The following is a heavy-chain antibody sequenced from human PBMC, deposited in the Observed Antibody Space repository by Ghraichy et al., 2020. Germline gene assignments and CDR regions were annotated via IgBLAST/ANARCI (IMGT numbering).Heavy chain of an antibody. CDR2: IYHSGST. D-gene: IGHD2-2*01. V-gene: IGHV4-30-2*01. J-gene: IGHJ4*02. CDR3: AGTADYCSSTSCYSGSFDY. CDR1: GGSTRSGGYS. Sequence: SQTLSLTCAVSGGSTRSGGYSWSWIRQPPGKGLEWIGYIYHSGSTYYNPSLKSRVTISVDRSKNQFSLKLSSVTDADTAVYYCAGTADYCSSTSCYSGSFDYWGQGTLVTVSS.